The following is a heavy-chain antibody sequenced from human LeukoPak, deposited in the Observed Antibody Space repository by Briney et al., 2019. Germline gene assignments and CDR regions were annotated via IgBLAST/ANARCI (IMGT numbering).Heavy chain of an antibody. Sequence: GASVKVSCKASGGTFSSYAISWVRQATGQGLEWMGWMNPNSGNTGYAQKFQGRVTMTRNTSISTAYMELSSLRSEDTAVYYCATLQEDYYDSSGYYYSYWGQGTLVTVSS. V-gene: IGHV1-8*02. CDR2: MNPNSGNT. CDR1: GGTFSSYA. CDR3: ATLQEDYYDSSGYYYSY. D-gene: IGHD3-22*01. J-gene: IGHJ4*02.